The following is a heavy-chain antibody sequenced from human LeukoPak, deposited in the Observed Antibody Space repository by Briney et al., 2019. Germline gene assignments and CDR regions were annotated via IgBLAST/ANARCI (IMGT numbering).Heavy chain of an antibody. CDR3: ARAFPYWYCSGGSCYSGY. J-gene: IGHJ4*02. CDR1: GGSFSGYY. Sequence: SETLSLTCAVYGGSFSGYYWSWTRQPPGKGLEWIGEINHSGSTNYNPSLKSRVTISVDTSKNQFSLKLSSVTAADTAVYYCARAFPYWYCSGGSCYSGYWGQGTLVTVSS. CDR2: INHSGST. V-gene: IGHV4-34*01. D-gene: IGHD2-15*01.